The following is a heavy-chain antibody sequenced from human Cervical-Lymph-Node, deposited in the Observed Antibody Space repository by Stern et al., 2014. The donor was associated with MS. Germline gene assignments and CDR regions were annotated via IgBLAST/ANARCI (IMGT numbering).Heavy chain of an antibody. J-gene: IGHJ6*02. D-gene: IGHD6-6*01. CDR1: GFTFSSYG. CDR3: AKSSSPSHYYYYGMDV. CDR2: ISYDGSNK. Sequence: VQLLESGGGVVQPGRSLRLSCAASGFTFSSYGMHWVRQAPGKGLEWVAVISYDGSNKYYAYSLKGRFTISRDNSKNTLYLQMNSLRAEDTAVYYCAKSSSPSHYYYYGMDVWGQGTTVTVSS. V-gene: IGHV3-30*18.